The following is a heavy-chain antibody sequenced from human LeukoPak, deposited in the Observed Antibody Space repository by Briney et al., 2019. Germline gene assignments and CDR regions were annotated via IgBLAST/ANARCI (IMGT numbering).Heavy chain of an antibody. CDR2: IYTSGST. J-gene: IGHJ4*02. D-gene: IGHD3-22*01. Sequence: SETLSLTCTVSGGSIGSYYWSWIRQPAGKGLEWIGRIYTSGSTNYNPSLKSRVTMSVDTSKNQFSLKLSSVTAADTAVYYCAREAEYDSSGYLNYWGQGTLVTVSS. CDR1: GGSIGSYY. CDR3: AREAEYDSSGYLNY. V-gene: IGHV4-4*07.